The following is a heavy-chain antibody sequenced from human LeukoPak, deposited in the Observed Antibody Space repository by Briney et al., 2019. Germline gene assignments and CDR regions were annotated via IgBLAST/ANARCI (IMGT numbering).Heavy chain of an antibody. Sequence: SETLSLTCAVYGGSFSGYYWSWIRQPPGKGLEWIGEINHSGSTNYNPSLKSRVTISVDTSKNQFSLKLSSVTAADTAVYYCARGRRAVGGRAVPAAISWFDPWGQGTLVTVSS. CDR1: GGSFSGYY. CDR2: INHSGST. V-gene: IGHV4-34*01. D-gene: IGHD2-2*02. CDR3: ARGRRAVGGRAVPAAISWFDP. J-gene: IGHJ5*02.